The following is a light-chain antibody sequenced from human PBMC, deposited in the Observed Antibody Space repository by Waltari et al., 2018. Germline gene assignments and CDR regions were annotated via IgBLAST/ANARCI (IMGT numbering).Light chain of an antibody. CDR2: DTS. CDR3: QQRRSWPLT. J-gene: IGKJ4*01. V-gene: IGKV3-11*01. Sequence: EIVLTQSPATLSLSPGERATLSCRANHSVDWYLAWYQQRPGQPPRLLIYDTSNRAPGIPARFSGSGSDTDFTLTISSLEPEDFAVYYCQQRRSWPLTFGGGTKVEIE. CDR1: HSVDWY.